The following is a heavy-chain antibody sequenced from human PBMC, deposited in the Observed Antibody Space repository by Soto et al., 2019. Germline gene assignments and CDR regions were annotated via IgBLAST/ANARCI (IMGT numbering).Heavy chain of an antibody. J-gene: IGHJ3*02. Sequence: GGSLRLSCAASGFTFSSYAMHWVRQAPGKGLEWVAVISYDGSNKYYADSVKGRFTISRDNSKNTLYLQMNSLRAEDTAVYYCASNVYCSGGSCYGSDAFDIWGQGTMVTVSS. CDR3: ASNVYCSGGSCYGSDAFDI. CDR2: ISYDGSNK. D-gene: IGHD2-15*01. V-gene: IGHV3-30-3*01. CDR1: GFTFSSYA.